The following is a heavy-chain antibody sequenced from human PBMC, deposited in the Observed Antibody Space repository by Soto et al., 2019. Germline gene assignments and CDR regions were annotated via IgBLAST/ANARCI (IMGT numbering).Heavy chain of an antibody. D-gene: IGHD2-15*01. CDR2: ISYDGSNK. V-gene: IGHV3-30-3*01. J-gene: IGHJ4*02. Sequence: QVQLVESGGGVVQPGRSLRLSCAASGFTFSSYAMHWVRQAPGKGLEWVAVISYDGSNKYYADSVKGRFTISRDNSKNTQYLQMNSLRAEDTAVYYCARDGGYCSGGSCYSGGGFDYWGQGTLVTVSS. CDR3: ARDGGYCSGGSCYSGGGFDY. CDR1: GFTFSSYA.